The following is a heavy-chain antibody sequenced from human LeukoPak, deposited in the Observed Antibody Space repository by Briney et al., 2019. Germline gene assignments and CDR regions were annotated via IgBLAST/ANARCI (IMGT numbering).Heavy chain of an antibody. CDR2: ISYDGSNK. Sequence: GRSLRLSCAASGFTFSSYGMHWVRQAPGKGLEWVAVISYDGSNKYYADSVKGRFTISRDNSKNTLYLQMNSLRAEDTAVYYCANLPLAGVADIRFDPWGQGTLVTVSS. D-gene: IGHD2-15*01. CDR1: GFTFSSYG. V-gene: IGHV3-30*18. J-gene: IGHJ5*02. CDR3: ANLPLAGVADIRFDP.